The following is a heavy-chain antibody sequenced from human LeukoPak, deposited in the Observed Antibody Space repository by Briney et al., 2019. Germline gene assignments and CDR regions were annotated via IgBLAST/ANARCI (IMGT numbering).Heavy chain of an antibody. CDR1: GFTFTAST. D-gene: IGHD7-27*01. CDR2: IGDAGGHT. CDR3: AKENWGSRSTDY. V-gene: IGHV3-23*01. Sequence: RGSLRLSCAASGFTFTASTMSWVRQAPGNGLEWVSTIGDAGGHTYYADSVKGRFTISRDNSKNTLYLQMNSLRAEDTAVYYCAKENWGSRSTDYWGQGTLVTVSS. J-gene: IGHJ4*02.